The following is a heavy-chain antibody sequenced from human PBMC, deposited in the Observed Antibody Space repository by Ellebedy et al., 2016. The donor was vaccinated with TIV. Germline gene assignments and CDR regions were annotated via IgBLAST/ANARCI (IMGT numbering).Heavy chain of an antibody. J-gene: IGHJ2*01. CDR2: ISGSGGST. CDR3: AKDFRTAARPKGLGYFDL. CDR1: GFTFSSYA. V-gene: IGHV3-23*01. D-gene: IGHD6-6*01. Sequence: GESLKISCAASGFTFSSYAMSWVRQAPGKGLEWVSAISGSGGSTYYADSVKGRFTISRDNSKNTLYLQMNSLRAEDTAVYYCAKDFRTAARPKGLGYFDLWGRGTLVTVSS.